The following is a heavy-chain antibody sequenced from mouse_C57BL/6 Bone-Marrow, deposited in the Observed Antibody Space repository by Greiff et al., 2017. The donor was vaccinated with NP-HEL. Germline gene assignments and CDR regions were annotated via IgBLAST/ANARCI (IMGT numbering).Heavy chain of an antibody. CDR1: GYTFTDYE. CDR2: IDPETGGT. J-gene: IGHJ3*01. V-gene: IGHV1-15*01. CDR3: TDWAFAY. Sequence: VKLMESGAELVRPGASVTLSCKASGYTFTDYEMHWVKQTPVHGLEWIGAIDPETGGTAYNQKFKGKAILTADKSSSTAYMELRSLTSEDSAVYYCTDWAFAYWGQGTLVTVSA. D-gene: IGHD4-1*01.